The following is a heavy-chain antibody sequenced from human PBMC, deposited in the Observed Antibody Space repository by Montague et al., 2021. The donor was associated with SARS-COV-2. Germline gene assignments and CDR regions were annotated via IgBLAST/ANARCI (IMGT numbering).Heavy chain of an antibody. Sequence: ETLSLTCTVAGGSISSSSYYWGWIRQPPGKGLEWIGSIYYSGSTYYNPSLKSRVTISGDTSKNQFSLKLSSVTAADTAVYYCARQGRKWLVRIDWFDPWGQGTLVTVSS. D-gene: IGHD6-19*01. CDR3: ARQGRKWLVRIDWFDP. CDR2: IYYSGST. CDR1: GGSISSSSYY. V-gene: IGHV4-39*01. J-gene: IGHJ5*02.